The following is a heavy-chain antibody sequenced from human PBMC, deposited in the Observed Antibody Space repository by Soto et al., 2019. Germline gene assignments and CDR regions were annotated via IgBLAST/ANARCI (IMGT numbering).Heavy chain of an antibody. CDR1: GFTFSAYD. V-gene: IGHV3-30*03. D-gene: IGHD3-10*01. J-gene: IGHJ5*02. CDR2: ISNDGTNK. Sequence: GGSLRLSCAASGFTFSAYDMHWVRQAPGKGLEWVRVISNDGTNKYYVDSVRGRFTISRDNSKNTLYLQMNSLRAEDTAVYYCVASGSYSLVDPGGQGTLVPVSS. CDR3: VASGSYSLVDP.